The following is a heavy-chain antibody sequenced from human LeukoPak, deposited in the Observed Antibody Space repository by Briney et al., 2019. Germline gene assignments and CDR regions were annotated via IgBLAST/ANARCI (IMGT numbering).Heavy chain of an antibody. V-gene: IGHV3-23*01. Sequence: GSTYYADSVKGRFTISRDNSKNTLYLQMNSLRAEDTAVYYCAKDLMDYYDSSGYFQDAFDIWGQGTMVTVSS. J-gene: IGHJ3*02. D-gene: IGHD3-22*01. CDR2: GST. CDR3: AKDLMDYYDSSGYFQDAFDI.